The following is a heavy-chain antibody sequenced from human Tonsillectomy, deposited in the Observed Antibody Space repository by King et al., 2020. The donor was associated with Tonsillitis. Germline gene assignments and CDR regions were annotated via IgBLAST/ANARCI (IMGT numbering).Heavy chain of an antibody. V-gene: IGHV3-30*02. CDR1: GFSFSNYG. CDR2: IRSDGSIK. J-gene: IGHJ4*02. CDR3: AKDVPAAFFDY. Sequence: VQLVESGGGVVQPGGSLRLSCAASGFSFSNYGMHWVRQAPGKGLEWVAFIRSDGSIKYYADPVEGRFTISRDNSKNTQYLQINSPRPEDTAVYYCAKDVPAAFFDYWGQGTLVTVSS. D-gene: IGHD3-10*02.